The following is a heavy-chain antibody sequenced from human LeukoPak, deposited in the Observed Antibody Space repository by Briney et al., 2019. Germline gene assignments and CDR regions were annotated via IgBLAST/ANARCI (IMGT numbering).Heavy chain of an antibody. J-gene: IGHJ4*02. CDR2: IYYSGSA. D-gene: IGHD3-3*01. CDR1: GGSLSSGDCY. CDR3: ARGGRSGYYTPFDY. Sequence: SQTLSLTCIVSGGSLSSGDCYWGWFRQPPGKGLEWLGYIYYSGSAYYNPSLESRVTISVDRSKNQFSLKLSSVTAADTAVYYCARGGRSGYYTPFDYWGQGTLVTVSS. V-gene: IGHV4-30-4*08.